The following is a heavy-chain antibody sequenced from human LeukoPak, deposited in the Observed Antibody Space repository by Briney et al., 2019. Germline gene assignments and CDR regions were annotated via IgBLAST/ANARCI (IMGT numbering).Heavy chain of an antibody. CDR3: ARGNEDTAMVFDY. CDR1: GFTFSDYY. D-gene: IGHD5-18*01. CDR2: ISSSSSYT. Sequence: GGSLGLSCAASGFTFSDYYMSWIRQAPGKGLEWVSYISSSSSYTNYADSVKGRFTISRDNAKNSLYLQMNSLRAEDTAVYYCARGNEDTAMVFDYWGQGTLVTVSS. V-gene: IGHV3-11*06. J-gene: IGHJ4*02.